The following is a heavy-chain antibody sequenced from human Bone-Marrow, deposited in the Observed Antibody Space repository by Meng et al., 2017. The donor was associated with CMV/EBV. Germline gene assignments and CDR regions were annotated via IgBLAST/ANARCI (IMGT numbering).Heavy chain of an antibody. CDR2: ISAYNGNT. CDR3: ATTIIVVDPAAMQQTYYYYGMDV. V-gene: IGHV1-18*01. J-gene: IGHJ6*02. Sequence: SVKDSCKASGYTFTSYGISCVRQAPGQGLEWMGWISAYNGNTNYAQKLQGRVTMTTDTSTSTAYMELRSLRSYDKAVFYCATTIIVVDPAAMQQTYYYYGMDVWGQGTTVTVSS. CDR1: GYTFTSYG. D-gene: IGHD2-2*01.